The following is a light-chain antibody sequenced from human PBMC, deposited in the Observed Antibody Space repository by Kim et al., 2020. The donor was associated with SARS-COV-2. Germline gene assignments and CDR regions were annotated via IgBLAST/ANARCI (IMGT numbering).Light chain of an antibody. Sequence: QKVTTSCSGSSSNIDNNYVSWSQHVPGTAPKLLIYDNDKRPSVIPDRFSGSKSGTSATLGITGLQTGDEADYYCGTWDSSLSVVIFGGGTKLTVL. CDR1: SSNIDNNY. J-gene: IGLJ2*01. V-gene: IGLV1-51*01. CDR2: DND. CDR3: GTWDSSLSVVI.